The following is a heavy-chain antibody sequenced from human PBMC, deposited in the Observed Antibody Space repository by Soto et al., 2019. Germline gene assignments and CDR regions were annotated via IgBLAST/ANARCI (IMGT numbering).Heavy chain of an antibody. CDR3: ARGCSSTSCYTGFDP. V-gene: IGHV4-30-2*01. D-gene: IGHD2-2*02. CDR1: GGSISSGPYS. Sequence: PSETLSLTCAVSGGSISSGPYSWSWLRQAPGKGLEWIGYIYHSGITHYNPSLKSQVTISLDRSKNQLSLRLSPVTAADTAVYYCARGCSSTSCYTGFDPWGQGTQVTVSS. J-gene: IGHJ5*02. CDR2: IYHSGIT.